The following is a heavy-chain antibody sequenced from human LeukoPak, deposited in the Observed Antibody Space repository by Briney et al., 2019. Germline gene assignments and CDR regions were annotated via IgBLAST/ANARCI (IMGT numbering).Heavy chain of an antibody. Sequence: PGGSLRLSCAASGFTFSSYWMSWVRQAPGKGLEWVANIKQDGSEKYYEDSVKGRFTISRDNSKNTLFLQMNSLRAEDTALYYCAKDLKEGFCSTTSCYGIDSWGQGTLVTVSS. D-gene: IGHD2-2*01. CDR2: IKQDGSEK. CDR3: AKDLKEGFCSTTSCYGIDS. CDR1: GFTFSSYW. J-gene: IGHJ4*02. V-gene: IGHV3-7*03.